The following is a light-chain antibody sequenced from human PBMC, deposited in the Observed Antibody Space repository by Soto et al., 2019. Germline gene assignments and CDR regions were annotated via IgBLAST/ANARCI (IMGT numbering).Light chain of an antibody. CDR3: QHYKNWPPIT. CDR1: QSVDRS. J-gene: IGKJ5*01. V-gene: IGKV3-11*01. CDR2: HAT. Sequence: EIILTQSPATLSLSPGERGTLSCIPIQSVDRSLGWYQEKPGQAPRLLVYHATHRATGIPARFSGSGSGTDFTLNINSVEADDFAVYYCQHYKNWPPITFGQGTRLEI.